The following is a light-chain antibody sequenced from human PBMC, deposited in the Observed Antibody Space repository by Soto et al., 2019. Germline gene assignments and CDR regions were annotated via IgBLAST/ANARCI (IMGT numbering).Light chain of an antibody. CDR3: QQRSNWPLMYT. J-gene: IGKJ2*01. V-gene: IGKV3-11*01. CDR2: DAS. CDR1: QSVSSY. Sequence: EIVLTQSPATLSLSPGERATLSCRASQSVSSYLAWYQQKPGQAPRLLIYDASNRATDIPARFSGGGSGTYFTLTISSLELEDFAVYYCQQRSNWPLMYTFGQGTKLEIK.